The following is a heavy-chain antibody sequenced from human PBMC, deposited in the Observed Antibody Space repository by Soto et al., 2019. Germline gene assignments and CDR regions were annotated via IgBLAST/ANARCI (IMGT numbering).Heavy chain of an antibody. CDR3: VGAHYGDYGYGMDV. V-gene: IGHV4-30-2*01. D-gene: IGHD4-17*01. CDR2: IYNSGYT. J-gene: IGHJ6*02. CDR1: GGSISSGGYS. Sequence: QLQLQESGSGLVKPSQTLSLTCAVSGGSISSGGYSWSWIRQPPGKGLERIGYIYNSGYTYCTPSINSRVTISVDRSTNQFSLKLSSVTAADTDVYYCVGAHYGDYGYGMDVWGQGTTVTVSS.